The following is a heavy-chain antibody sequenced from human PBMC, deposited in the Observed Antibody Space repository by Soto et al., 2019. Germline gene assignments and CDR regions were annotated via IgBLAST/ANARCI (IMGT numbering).Heavy chain of an antibody. V-gene: IGHV1-69*06. J-gene: IGHJ4*02. D-gene: IGHD3-3*01. CDR1: GGTFSSFINYP. Sequence: SSVKVSCKSSGGTFSSFINYPINWVRQAPGQGLEWMGGIVPNVGTVNYAQKFRGKVTITADKSTGTAYMELSSLRSEDTALYCCARRDTSGFLRYFDNWGQGTQVTVSS. CDR2: IVPNVGTV. CDR3: ARRDTSGFLRYFDN.